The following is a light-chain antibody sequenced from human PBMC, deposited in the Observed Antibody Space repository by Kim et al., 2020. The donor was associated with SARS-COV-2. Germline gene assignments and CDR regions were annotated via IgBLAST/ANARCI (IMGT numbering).Light chain of an antibody. V-gene: IGKV3-20*01. CDR3: HQYGSSPST. CDR1: QSVSSSN. Sequence: LAPGERATLSCRASQSVSSSNLAWYQQKPGQAPRLLIYGASSRAAGIPDRFSGSGSGTDFTLTISRLESEDFAVYYCHQYGSSPSTFGQGTKLEI. J-gene: IGKJ2*02. CDR2: GAS.